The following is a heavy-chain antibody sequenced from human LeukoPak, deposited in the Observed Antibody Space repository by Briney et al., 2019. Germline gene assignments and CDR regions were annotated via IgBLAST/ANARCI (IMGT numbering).Heavy chain of an antibody. CDR2: ISSSSSTI. CDR1: GFTFSSYS. D-gene: IGHD1-26*01. J-gene: IGHJ4*02. Sequence: GGSLRLSCAASGFTFSSYSMNWVRQAPGKGLEWVSYISSSSSTIYYADSVKGRFTISRDNAKNSLYLKMNSLRAEDKAVYYCARGGYSGSCWGQGTLVTVSS. CDR3: ARGGYSGSC. V-gene: IGHV3-48*01.